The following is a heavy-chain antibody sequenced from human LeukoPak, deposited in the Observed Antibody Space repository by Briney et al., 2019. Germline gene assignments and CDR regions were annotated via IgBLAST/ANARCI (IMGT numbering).Heavy chain of an antibody. Sequence: PSETLSLTCTVSDGSISDYHWSWIRQPPGKGLEWIGYMYYTGNTNYNPSLKSRVSISVDTSKRQFSLKLRSVTAADTAVYYCARHLYCGGDCYSGRNHYYGLDVWGQGTTVTVSS. CDR1: DGSISDYH. V-gene: IGHV4-59*08. CDR3: ARHLYCGGDCYSGRNHYYGLDV. J-gene: IGHJ6*02. D-gene: IGHD2-21*02. CDR2: MYYTGNT.